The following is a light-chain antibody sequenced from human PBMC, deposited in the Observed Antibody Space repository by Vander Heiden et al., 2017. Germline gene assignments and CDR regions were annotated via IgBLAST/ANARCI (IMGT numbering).Light chain of an antibody. CDR2: EDN. V-gene: IGLV6-57*01. J-gene: IGLJ3*02. CDR1: SCSIASNY. Sequence: SVSESPGKTVTISCTRSSCSIASNYVQWYQQRPGSSPTTVIYEDNQRPSGVPDRFSGSIDSSSNSDAITISGLKTEDEADYYCQSYDSSNQVFGGGTKLTVL. CDR3: QSYDSSNQV.